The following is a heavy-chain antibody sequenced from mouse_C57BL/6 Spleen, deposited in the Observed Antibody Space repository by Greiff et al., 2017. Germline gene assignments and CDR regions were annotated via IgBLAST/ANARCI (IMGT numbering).Heavy chain of an antibody. CDR3: ARHDYYGSSYDAMDY. J-gene: IGHJ4*01. D-gene: IGHD1-1*01. CDR1: GFTFSSYG. V-gene: IGHV5-6*01. Sequence: EVKVVESGGDLVKPGGSLKLSCAASGFTFSSYGMSWVRQTPDKRLEWVATISSGGSYTYYPDSVKGRFTISRDNAKNTLYLQMSSPKSEDTAMYYCARHDYYGSSYDAMDYWGQGTSVTVSS. CDR2: ISSGGSYT.